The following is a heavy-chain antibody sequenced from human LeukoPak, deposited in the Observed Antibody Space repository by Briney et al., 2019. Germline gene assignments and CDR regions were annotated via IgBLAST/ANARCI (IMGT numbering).Heavy chain of an antibody. CDR2: IYYSGTT. CDR1: GGSISRHY. V-gene: IGHV4-59*11. D-gene: IGHD3-22*01. Sequence: SETLSLTCTVSGGSISRHYWSWIRQSPERGLKWIGFIYYSGTTRYNPSLRRRVTMSVDTSKNHFSLKLTSMTAADTAVYYCARLLNNDNSGDPDTFDMWGQGTMVTVSS. CDR3: ARLLNNDNSGDPDTFDM. J-gene: IGHJ3*02.